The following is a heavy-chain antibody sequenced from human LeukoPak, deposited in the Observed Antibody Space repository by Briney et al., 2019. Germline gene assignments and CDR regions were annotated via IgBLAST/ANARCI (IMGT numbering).Heavy chain of an antibody. J-gene: IGHJ4*02. CDR2: ISTSSSYI. Sequence: GGSLRHSCTASGFTFSSYSMNWVRQAPGKGLEWVSSISTSSSYIYYADSVKGRFTISRDNSKGTVYLQMNSLRPVDTAVYYCAKDDAWLQYGNWGRGTLVTVSS. CDR3: AKDDAWLQYGN. CDR1: GFTFSSYS. V-gene: IGHV3-21*04. D-gene: IGHD5-24*01.